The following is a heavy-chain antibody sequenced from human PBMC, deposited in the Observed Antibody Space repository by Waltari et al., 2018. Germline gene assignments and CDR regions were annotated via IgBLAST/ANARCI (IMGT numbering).Heavy chain of an antibody. J-gene: IGHJ4*02. Sequence: EVQLVESGGGLVQPGGSLRLSCEASGFTFSRYWMHWVRQVPGRGRGWVSRIKTDGSTTAYADAVKGRFTISRDNAKNTLYLQMHSLRAEDTAVYFCARDLDWVLFDYWGQGTLVTVAS. V-gene: IGHV3-74*01. CDR3: ARDLDWVLFDY. CDR2: IKTDGSTT. D-gene: IGHD3-9*01. CDR1: GFTFSRYW.